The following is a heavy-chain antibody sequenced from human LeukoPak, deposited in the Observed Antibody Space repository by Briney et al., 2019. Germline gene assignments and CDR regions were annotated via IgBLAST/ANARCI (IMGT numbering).Heavy chain of an antibody. CDR3: ARDLPNYDILTGYRWFDP. CDR1: GFTFSSYW. J-gene: IGHJ5*02. CDR2: IKQDGSGK. Sequence: PGGSLRLSCAASGFTFSSYWMSWVRQAPGKGLEWVANIKQDGSGKYYVDSVKGRFTISRDNAKNSLYLQMNSLRAEDTAVYYCARDLPNYDILTGYRWFDPWGQGTLVTVSS. D-gene: IGHD3-9*01. V-gene: IGHV3-7*03.